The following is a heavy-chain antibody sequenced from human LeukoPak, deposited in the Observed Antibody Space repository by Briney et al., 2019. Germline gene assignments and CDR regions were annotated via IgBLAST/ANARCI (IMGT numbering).Heavy chain of an antibody. V-gene: IGHV4-4*02. CDR2: IYHSGST. J-gene: IGHJ4*02. CDR1: GGSISSSNW. D-gene: IGHD6-13*01. Sequence: PSETLSLTCAVSGGSISSSNWWSWVRQPPGKGLEWIGEIYHSGSTNYNPSLKSRVTISVGKSKNQFSLKLSSVTAADTAVYYCARAGAAAGTSPDPYFDYWGQGTLVTVSS. CDR3: ARAGAAAGTSPDPYFDY.